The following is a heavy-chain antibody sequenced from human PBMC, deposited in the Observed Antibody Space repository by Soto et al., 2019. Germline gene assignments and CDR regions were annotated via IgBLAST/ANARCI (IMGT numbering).Heavy chain of an antibody. J-gene: IGHJ3*02. CDR3: ARARQQWLDDAFDI. CDR1: GYTFTSYG. Sequence: ASVKVACKASGYTFTSYGISWVRQAPGQGLEWMGWISAYNGNTNYAQKLQGRVTMTTDTSTSTAYMELRSLRSDDTAVYYCARARQQWLDDAFDIWGQGTMVTVS. D-gene: IGHD6-19*01. V-gene: IGHV1-18*01. CDR2: ISAYNGNT.